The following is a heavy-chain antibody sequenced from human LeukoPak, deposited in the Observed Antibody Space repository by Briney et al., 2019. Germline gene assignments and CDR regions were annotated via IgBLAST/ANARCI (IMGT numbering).Heavy chain of an antibody. Sequence: SQTLSLTCAVSGGSISSGGYSWSWIRQPPGKGLEWIGYIYHSGSTYYNPSLKSRVTILVDTSKNQFSLKLSSVTAADTAVYYCARVVPAAIFSGYYFDYWGQGTLVTVSS. J-gene: IGHJ4*02. D-gene: IGHD2-2*01. CDR2: IYHSGST. CDR3: ARVVPAAIFSGYYFDY. V-gene: IGHV4-30-2*01. CDR1: GGSISSGGYS.